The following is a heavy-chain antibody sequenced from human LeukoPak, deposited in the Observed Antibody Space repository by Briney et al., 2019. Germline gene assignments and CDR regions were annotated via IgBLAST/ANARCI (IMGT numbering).Heavy chain of an antibody. CDR1: GYSFTSYW. J-gene: IGHJ6*02. V-gene: IGHV5-51*01. Sequence: GESLKISCKGSGYSFTSYWIGWVRQMPGKGLEWMGIIYPGDSDTRYSPSFQGQVTISADKSISTAYLQWSSLKASDTAMYYCAIATYYDFWSGPPRDYYYGMDVWAKGPRSPSP. CDR2: IYPGDSDT. D-gene: IGHD3-3*01. CDR3: AIATYYDFWSGPPRDYYYGMDV.